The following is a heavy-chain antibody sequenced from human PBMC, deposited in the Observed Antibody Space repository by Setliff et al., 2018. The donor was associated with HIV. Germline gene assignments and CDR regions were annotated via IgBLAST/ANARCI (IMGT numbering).Heavy chain of an antibody. CDR1: GGSLSGYH. CDR3: ARARITMIGGRLEPYAFDR. CDR2: INHTGNT. D-gene: IGHD3-10*01. V-gene: IGHV4-34*01. Sequence: SETLSLTCAVYGGSLSGYHWNWIRQFPGKGLEWIGEINHTGNTQYNPSLKSRVTMSEETSKNQLSLKLRSVTAADTAVYYCARARITMIGGRLEPYAFDRWGQGTKVTVSS. J-gene: IGHJ3*01.